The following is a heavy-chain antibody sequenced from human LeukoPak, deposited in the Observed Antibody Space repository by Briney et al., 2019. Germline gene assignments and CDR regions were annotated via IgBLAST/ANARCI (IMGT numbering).Heavy chain of an antibody. Sequence: GGSLRLSCAASGFTFDDYTMHWVRQAPGKGLEWVSLFSWDGGSKYYAESVAGRLTISRDNSKKSLYLQMNSLRTEDTALYYCTKEIESQRSFDNWGQGTLVTVSS. CDR1: GFTFDDYT. CDR2: FSWDGGSK. V-gene: IGHV3-43*01. CDR3: TKEIESQRSFDN. D-gene: IGHD5-24*01. J-gene: IGHJ4*02.